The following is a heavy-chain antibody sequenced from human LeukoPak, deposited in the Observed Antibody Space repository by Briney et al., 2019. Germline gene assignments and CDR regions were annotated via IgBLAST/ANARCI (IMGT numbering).Heavy chain of an antibody. V-gene: IGHV1-2*02. CDR1: GYTFTSYG. CDR2: INPNSGGT. D-gene: IGHD6-6*01. CDR3: ARRWYSSSSRTTLFDY. Sequence: GASVKVSCKASGYTFTSYGISWVRQAPGQGLEWMGWINPNSGGTNYAQKFQGRVTMTRDTSISTAYMELSRLRSDDTAVYYCARRWYSSSSRTTLFDYWGQGTLVTVSS. J-gene: IGHJ4*02.